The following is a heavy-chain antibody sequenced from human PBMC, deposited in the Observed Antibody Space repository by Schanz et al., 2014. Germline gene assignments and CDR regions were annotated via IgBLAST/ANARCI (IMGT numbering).Heavy chain of an antibody. V-gene: IGHV3-7*01. J-gene: IGHJ4*02. D-gene: IGHD6-13*01. Sequence: DVQLLESGGGLVQPGGSLRLSCAASGFTFSGFWMTWVRQAPGKGLEWVANIKKDGSEKYYVDSVKGRFTISRDNAKNSLFLQMNSLRVEDTAVYFCVSQTGSPNYWGQGTLVTVSS. CDR1: GFTFSGFW. CDR3: VSQTGSPNY. CDR2: IKKDGSEK.